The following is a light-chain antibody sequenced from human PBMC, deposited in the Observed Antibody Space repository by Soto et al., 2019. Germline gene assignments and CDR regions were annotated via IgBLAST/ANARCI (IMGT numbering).Light chain of an antibody. J-gene: IGLJ3*02. CDR3: TSFTSSSTWV. V-gene: IGLV2-14*03. CDR1: SSDVGGYNY. CDR2: EVS. Sequence: QSALTQPASVSGSPGQSITIPCTGTSSDVGGYNYVSWFQQHPGKAPKLKIYEVSNRPSGVSNRFSGSKSGYTASLTISELQAEDEADYYCTSFTSSSTWVFGGGTKVTVL.